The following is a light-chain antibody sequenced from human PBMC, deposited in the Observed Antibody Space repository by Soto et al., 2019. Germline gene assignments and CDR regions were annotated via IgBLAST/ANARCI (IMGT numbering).Light chain of an antibody. V-gene: IGKV3D-15*01. CDR3: QQYNNWPPTWT. Sequence: EIVLTQSPGTLSLSPGERATPSCRAIQSVSNYLAWYQQKPGQAPRLLIYDASNRATGIPARFSGSGSGTEFTLTISSLQSEDFAVYYCQQYNNWPPTWTFGQGTKVEIK. J-gene: IGKJ1*01. CDR1: QSVSNY. CDR2: DAS.